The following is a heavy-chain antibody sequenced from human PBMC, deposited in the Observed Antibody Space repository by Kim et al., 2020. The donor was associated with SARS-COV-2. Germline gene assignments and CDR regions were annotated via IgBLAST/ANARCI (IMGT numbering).Heavy chain of an antibody. CDR2: IKQDDGSEK. V-gene: IGHV3-7*01. Sequence: GGSLRLSCAASGFTFSNYWMSWVRQAPGKGLEWVANIKQDDGSEKDYVDSVKGRFTISRDNAKNSLYLQMNGLRAEDTAVYYCARGGDYGSFDYWGQGTLVTVSS. J-gene: IGHJ4*02. CDR3: ARGGDYGSFDY. D-gene: IGHD3-16*01. CDR1: GFTFSNYW.